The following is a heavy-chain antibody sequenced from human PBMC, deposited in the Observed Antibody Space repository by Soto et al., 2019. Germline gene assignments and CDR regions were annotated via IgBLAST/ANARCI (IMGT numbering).Heavy chain of an antibody. Sequence: SETLSLTCTVSGGSISSSSYYWGWIRQPPGKGLEWIGNVYYSGSTNYNHSLKSQVTISVDTSKNQFSLKLSSVTAADTAVYYCARDFITIFGVASYGMDVWGQGTTVTVSS. D-gene: IGHD3-3*01. J-gene: IGHJ6*02. CDR1: GGSISSSSYY. CDR2: VYYSGST. V-gene: IGHV4-39*07. CDR3: ARDFITIFGVASYGMDV.